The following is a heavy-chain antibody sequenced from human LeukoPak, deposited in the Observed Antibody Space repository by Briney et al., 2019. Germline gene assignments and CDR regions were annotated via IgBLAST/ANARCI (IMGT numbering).Heavy chain of an antibody. J-gene: IGHJ4*02. CDR3: ARDIRCSGGSCYDY. CDR2: IYYSGST. V-gene: IGHV4-31*03. CDR1: GGSISSGGYY. D-gene: IGHD2-15*01. Sequence: SETLSLTCTVSGGSISSGGYYWSWIRQHPGKGLEWIGYIYYSGSTYYNPSPKSRVTISVDTSKNQFSLKLSSVTAADTAVYYCARDIRCSGGSCYDYWGQGTLVTVSS.